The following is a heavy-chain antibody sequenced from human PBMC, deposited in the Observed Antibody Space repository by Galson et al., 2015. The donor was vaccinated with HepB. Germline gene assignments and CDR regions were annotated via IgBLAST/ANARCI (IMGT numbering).Heavy chain of an antibody. D-gene: IGHD6-19*01. J-gene: IGHJ6*02. CDR3: AAAVAGYYYYGMDV. V-gene: IGHV3-23*01. CDR1: GFIFSSCA. CDR2: ISGSGGST. Sequence: SLRLSCAASGFIFSSCAMTWVRQAPGKGLEWVSGISGSGGSTYHADSVKGRFTISRDNSKNTLYLQMNGLRAEDAALYYCAAAVAGYYYYGMDVWGQGTTVTVSS.